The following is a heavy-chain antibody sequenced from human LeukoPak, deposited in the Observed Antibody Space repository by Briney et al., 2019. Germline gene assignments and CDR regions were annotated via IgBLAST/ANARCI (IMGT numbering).Heavy chain of an antibody. Sequence: SETLSLTCTVSGGSISSTSYYWGWIRQPPGKGLEWIESISYSGNTFYNPSLKSRVAISVDTTKNQFSLKLTSVTAADTAVYYCARRIDWSHDYWGQGTLVTVSS. CDR1: GGSISSTSYY. J-gene: IGHJ4*02. V-gene: IGHV4-39*01. D-gene: IGHD3-9*01. CDR3: ARRIDWSHDY. CDR2: ISYSGNT.